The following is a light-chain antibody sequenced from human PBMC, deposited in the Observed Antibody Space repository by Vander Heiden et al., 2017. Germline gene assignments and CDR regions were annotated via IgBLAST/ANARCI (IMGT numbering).Light chain of an antibody. CDR3: QQDNNWPWT. V-gene: IGKV3-15*01. Sequence: EIVMTQSPATLSVSSGERVTLSCRASQSIRNNLLWYQQVPGQAPRLLIYDASTRATGVPVRFSGSGSGTDFTLTISSLQSEDFALYYCQQDNNWPWTFGQGTKVEIK. CDR2: DAS. J-gene: IGKJ1*01. CDR1: QSIRNN.